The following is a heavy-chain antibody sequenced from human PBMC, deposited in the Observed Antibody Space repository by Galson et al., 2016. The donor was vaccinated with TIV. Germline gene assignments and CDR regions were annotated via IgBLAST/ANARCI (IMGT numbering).Heavy chain of an antibody. V-gene: IGHV1-8*01. Sequence: SVKVSCKASGYTFTSFDISWIRQAPGQGLEWMGWMSPSNGNTGYAQKFRGRITMTRHPSTTTVYMELSGLTSEDTDVYYCARGHYYDSSGYSFDFWGQGTLVTVSS. J-gene: IGHJ4*02. CDR3: ARGHYYDSSGYSFDF. CDR1: GYTFTSFD. CDR2: MSPSNGNT. D-gene: IGHD3-22*01.